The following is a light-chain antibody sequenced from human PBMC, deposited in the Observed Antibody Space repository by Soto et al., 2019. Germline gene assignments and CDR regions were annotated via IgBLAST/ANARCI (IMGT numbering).Light chain of an antibody. CDR2: EVS. Sequence: QSVLTQPPSASGSPGQSVTISCTGTSSDVGAHNFVSWHQQHPGKAPKLMVYEVSKRPSGVPDRFSGSKSGNTASLTVSGLQAEDEADYYCSSYAGSNNYVFGTGPKVTVL. CDR1: SSDVGAHNF. V-gene: IGLV2-8*01. CDR3: SSYAGSNNYV. J-gene: IGLJ1*01.